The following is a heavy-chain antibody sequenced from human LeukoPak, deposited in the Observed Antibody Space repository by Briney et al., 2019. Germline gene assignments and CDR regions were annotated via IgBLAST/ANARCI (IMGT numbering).Heavy chain of an antibody. CDR2: VRYDESTK. CDR3: AKDVPAAYFDY. CDR1: GFTFSNYG. V-gene: IGHV3-30*02. D-gene: IGHD2-2*01. J-gene: IGHJ4*02. Sequence: GGSLRLSCAASGFTFSNYGMHWVRQAPGKGLEWVAFVRYDESTKFYADSVKGRFTISRDNSKTTLYLQMNSLRAEDTAVYYCAKDVPAAYFDYWGQGALVTVSS.